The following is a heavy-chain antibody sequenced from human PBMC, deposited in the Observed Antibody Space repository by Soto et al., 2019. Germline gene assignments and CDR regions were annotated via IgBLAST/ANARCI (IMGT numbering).Heavy chain of an antibody. J-gene: IGHJ4*02. D-gene: IGHD3-9*01. CDR2: INAGNGDT. V-gene: IGHV1-3*01. CDR3: ARSDAVYSRFDY. Sequence: QVQLVQSGAEVKKPGASVKLSCKASGYTFTRNAIHWVRQATGQSLEWIGRINAGNGDTKYSQRFQGRVTITRDTSASAVYMELRTLGSGDTSIYYCARSDAVYSRFDYWGQGTLVTVSS. CDR1: GYTFTRNA.